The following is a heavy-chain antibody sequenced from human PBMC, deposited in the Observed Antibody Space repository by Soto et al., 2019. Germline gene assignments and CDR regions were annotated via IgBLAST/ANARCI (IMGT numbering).Heavy chain of an antibody. CDR2: IIPIFGTA. Sequence: SVKVSCKASGGTFSSYAISWVRQAPGQGLEWMGGIIPIFGTANYAQKFQGRVTVTADKSTSTAYMELSSLRSEDTAVYYCARVLLGGGYELYYYYYGMDVWGQGTTVTVSS. CDR1: GGTFSSYA. V-gene: IGHV1-69*06. J-gene: IGHJ6*02. D-gene: IGHD5-12*01. CDR3: ARVLLGGGYELYYYYYGMDV.